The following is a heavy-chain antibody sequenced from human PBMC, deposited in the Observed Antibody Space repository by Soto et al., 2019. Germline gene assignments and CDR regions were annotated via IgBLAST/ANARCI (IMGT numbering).Heavy chain of an antibody. CDR1: GFTFSTSW. CDR2: ISADGSIT. J-gene: IGHJ4*02. Sequence: EVQLVESGGGLVQPGGSLRLSCAASGFTFSTSWMHWVRQTPGKGLVWVSHISADGSITNYADSAKGRFTISRDNAKNTLFLQVNIVRAEVTSVYVCARDIGYGGNWGQGALVTVSS. D-gene: IGHD3-16*01. CDR3: ARDIGYGGN. V-gene: IGHV3-74*01.